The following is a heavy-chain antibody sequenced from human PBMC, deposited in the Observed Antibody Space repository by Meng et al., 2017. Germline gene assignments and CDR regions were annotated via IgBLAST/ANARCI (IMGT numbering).Heavy chain of an antibody. CDR2: INHSVST. CDR3: ASSGYSYGYRFDY. J-gene: IGHJ4*02. D-gene: IGHD5-18*01. V-gene: IGHV4-34*01. CDR1: GGSFSGYY. Sequence: QVPLPQVGAELLQPSETLSLTCAVYGGSFSGYYWSWIRQPPGKGLEWIGEINHSVSTNYNPSLKSRVTISVDTSKNQFSLKLSSVTAADTAVYYCASSGYSYGYRFDYWGQGTLVTVSS.